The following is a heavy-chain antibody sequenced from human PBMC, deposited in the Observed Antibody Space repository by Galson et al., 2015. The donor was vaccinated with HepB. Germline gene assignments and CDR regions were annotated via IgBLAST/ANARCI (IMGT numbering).Heavy chain of an antibody. D-gene: IGHD3-16*01. CDR2: INPNSGGT. CDR3: AREHTFGAFDI. V-gene: IGHV1-2*06. CDR1: GYTFTGYY. J-gene: IGHJ3*02. Sequence: SVKVSCKASGYTFTGYYMHWVRQAPGQGLEWMRRINPNSGGTNYAQRFQGRVTMTRDTSISTAYMELSRLRSDDTAVYFCAREHTFGAFDIWGQGTMVTVSS.